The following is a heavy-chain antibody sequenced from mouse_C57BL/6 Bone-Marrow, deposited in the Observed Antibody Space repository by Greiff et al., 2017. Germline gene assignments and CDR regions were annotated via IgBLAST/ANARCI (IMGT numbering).Heavy chain of an antibody. D-gene: IGHD4-1*01. Sequence: EVQLQQSGPVLVKPGASVKMSCKASGYTFTDYYMNWVKQSHGKSLEWIGVINPYNGGTSYNQKFKGKATLTVDKSSSTAYMELNSLTSEDSAVYYCSSWDGGFAYWGQGTLVTVSA. CDR1: GYTFTDYY. CDR2: INPYNGGT. J-gene: IGHJ3*01. V-gene: IGHV1-19*01. CDR3: SSWDGGFAY.